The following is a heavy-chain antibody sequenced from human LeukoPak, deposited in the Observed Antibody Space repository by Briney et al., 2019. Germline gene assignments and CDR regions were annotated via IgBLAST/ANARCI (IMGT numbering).Heavy chain of an antibody. V-gene: IGHV4-34*01. D-gene: IGHD3-22*01. CDR3: ARGCGRGDITMIVVGYYFDY. J-gene: IGHJ4*02. Sequence: SETLSLTCAVYGGSFSGYYWSWIRQPPGKGLEWIGEINHSGSTNYNPSLKSRVTISVDTSKNQFSLKLSSVTAADTAVYYCARGCGRGDITMIVVGYYFDYWGQGTLVTVSS. CDR2: INHSGST. CDR1: GGSFSGYY.